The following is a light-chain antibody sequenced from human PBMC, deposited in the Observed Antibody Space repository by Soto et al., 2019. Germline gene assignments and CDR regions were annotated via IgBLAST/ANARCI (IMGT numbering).Light chain of an antibody. CDR2: GAS. J-gene: IGKJ4*01. Sequence: EVVMTQSPVTLSVSPGERATLSCRASQSVRSSVAWYQQKPGQAPRLLIYGASTRATGIPARFSGSGSGTEFTLTISGLQSEDFAVYYCQQYNNWPLTFGGGTKVDIK. V-gene: IGKV3-15*01. CDR1: QSVRSS. CDR3: QQYNNWPLT.